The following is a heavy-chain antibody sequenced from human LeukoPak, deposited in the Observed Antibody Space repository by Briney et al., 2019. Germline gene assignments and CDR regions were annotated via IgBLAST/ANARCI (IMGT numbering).Heavy chain of an antibody. CDR2: IYPGDSDT. V-gene: IGHV5-51*01. CDR3: ARQGPSGSYTLDAFDI. D-gene: IGHD1-26*01. J-gene: IGHJ3*02. Sequence: GESLKISCKCSGYSFTSYWIGWVRQMPGKGLEWMGIIYPGDSDTRYSPSFQGQVTISADKSISTAYLQWSSLKASDTAMYYCARQGPSGSYTLDAFDIWGQGTMVTVSS. CDR1: GYSFTSYW.